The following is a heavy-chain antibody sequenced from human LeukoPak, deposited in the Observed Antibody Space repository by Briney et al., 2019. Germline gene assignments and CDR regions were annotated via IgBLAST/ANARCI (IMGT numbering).Heavy chain of an antibody. CDR3: ARVGDGDIVATIRRGYYYYYMDV. Sequence: SVKVSCKASGYTFTSYGITWVRQAPGQGLEWMGWIIPIFGTANYAQKFQGRVTITADESTSTAYMELSSLRSEDTAVYYCARVGDGDIVATIRRGYYYYYMDVWGKGTTVTISS. CDR1: GYTFTSYG. CDR2: IIPIFGTA. J-gene: IGHJ6*03. V-gene: IGHV1-69*13. D-gene: IGHD5-12*01.